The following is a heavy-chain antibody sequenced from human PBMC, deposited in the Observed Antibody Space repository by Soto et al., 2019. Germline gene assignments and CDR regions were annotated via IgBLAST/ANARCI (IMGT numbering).Heavy chain of an antibody. J-gene: IGHJ2*01. CDR1: GFAFNTYW. Sequence: EVQLVESGGCLVQPGGSVRLSCAASGFAFNTYWQHWVRQAPGKGLVWVSRIDGDGISTTYADSVKGRFTISRDNAKNTLYLQTNSLRAEDTAMYYCARDQGYRIDLWGRGTLVTVSS. CDR3: ARDQGYRIDL. V-gene: IGHV3-74*01. D-gene: IGHD5-12*01. CDR2: IDGDGIST.